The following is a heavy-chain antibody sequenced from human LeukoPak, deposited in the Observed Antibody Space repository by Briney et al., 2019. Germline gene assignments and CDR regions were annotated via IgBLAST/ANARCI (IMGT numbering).Heavy chain of an antibody. J-gene: IGHJ4*02. CDR3: ARVGTRWLQFDMDY. CDR1: GYTFTGYY. CDR2: INPNSGGT. Sequence: EASVKVSCKASGYTFTGYYMHWVRQAPGQGLEWMGWINPNSGGTNYAQKFQGRVTMTRDTSISTAYMELGRLRSDDTAVYYCARVGTRWLQFDMDYWGQGTLVTVSS. V-gene: IGHV1-2*02. D-gene: IGHD5-24*01.